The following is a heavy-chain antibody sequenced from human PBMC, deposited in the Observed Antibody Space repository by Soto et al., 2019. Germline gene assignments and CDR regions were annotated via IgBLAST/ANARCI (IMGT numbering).Heavy chain of an antibody. CDR2: SYHSGSS. D-gene: IGHD6-13*01. Sequence: QVQLQESGPGLVKPSGTLSLTCTVSGGAISSSNWWSWVRQPPGKGLEWIGESYHSGSSNYNPSLTGRVTISVDKSKNQFSLKLNSVTDADTAVYYCARGWGIAAAGSDYWGQGTLVTVSS. V-gene: IGHV4-4*02. J-gene: IGHJ4*02. CDR1: GGAISSSNW. CDR3: ARGWGIAAAGSDY.